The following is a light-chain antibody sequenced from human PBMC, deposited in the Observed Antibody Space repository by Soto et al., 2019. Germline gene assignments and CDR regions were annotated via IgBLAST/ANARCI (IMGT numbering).Light chain of an antibody. CDR2: RTS. J-gene: IGKJ4*01. CDR3: QQYNNWPRAT. Sequence: ETVMTQSPATLSVSPGERATLSCRASQSINNNLAWYQQKPGQATRLIMFRTSTRATGVPARFSGSGSETDFNLTISSLQSEDFAVYYCQQYNNWPRATFGGGTKVEIK. CDR1: QSINNN. V-gene: IGKV3-15*01.